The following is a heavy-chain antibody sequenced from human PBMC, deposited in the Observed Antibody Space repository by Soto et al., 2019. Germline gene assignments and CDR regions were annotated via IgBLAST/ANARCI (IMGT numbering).Heavy chain of an antibody. J-gene: IGHJ6*02. CDR1: GGSVNNVDYF. V-gene: IGHV4-31*03. Sequence: QVRLEESGPGLVKPSETLSLICSVSGGSVNNVDYFWSWIRLHPENGLEWVGYIYYSGSTPYNPSFKTRASLATDPSKDQFSLRLDSVAVADTAVYFCARDADYGGSRGGMDVWGRETTVTVSS. CDR2: IYYSGST. CDR3: ARDADYGGSRGGMDV. D-gene: IGHD4-17*01.